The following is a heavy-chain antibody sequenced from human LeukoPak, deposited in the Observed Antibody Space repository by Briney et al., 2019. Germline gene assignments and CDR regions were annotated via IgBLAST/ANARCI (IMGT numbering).Heavy chain of an antibody. CDR2: IKQDGSEN. D-gene: IGHD3-3*01. V-gene: IGHV3-7*01. J-gene: IGHJ5*02. Sequence: PGGSLRLSCAASGFSFSSYWMSWVRQAPGKGLEWVANIKQDGSENYYVDSVKGRFTISRDNAKNSLYLQMNSLRAEDTAVYYCARRTYHDFWSSYYSREGLPHGWFDPWGQGTLVTVSS. CDR3: ARRTYHDFWSSYYSREGLPHGWFDP. CDR1: GFSFSSYW.